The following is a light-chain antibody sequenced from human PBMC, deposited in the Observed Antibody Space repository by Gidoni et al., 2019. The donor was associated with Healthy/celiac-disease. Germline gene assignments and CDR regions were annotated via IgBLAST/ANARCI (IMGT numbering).Light chain of an antibody. Sequence: DIQMTQSPSSLSASVGDRVTITCRASQSISSYLNWYQQKPGKAPKLLIYAASSLQRGVPSRCSGSGSGTDFTLTISSLQPEDFATYYCQQSYSTPTFGGGTKVEIK. CDR1: QSISSY. V-gene: IGKV1-39*01. CDR2: AAS. J-gene: IGKJ4*01. CDR3: QQSYSTPT.